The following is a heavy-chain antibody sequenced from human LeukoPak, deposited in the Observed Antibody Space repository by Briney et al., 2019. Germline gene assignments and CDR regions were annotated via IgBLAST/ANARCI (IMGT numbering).Heavy chain of an antibody. V-gene: IGHV4-34*01. J-gene: IGHJ4*02. CDR3: ARGLELDGLDI. CDR1: GGSFSDYN. CDR2: INDSGTT. D-gene: IGHD1-7*01. Sequence: PSETLSLTCAVYGGSFSDYNWTWLRQSPQTGLEWIGEINDSGTTHFNPSLKSRVTISVDTAKYQFSLRLSSVTAADTAVYFCARGLELDGLDIWGQGTLVTVSS.